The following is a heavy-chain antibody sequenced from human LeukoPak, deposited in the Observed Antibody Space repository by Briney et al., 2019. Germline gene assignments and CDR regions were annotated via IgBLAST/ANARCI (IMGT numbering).Heavy chain of an antibody. CDR1: GYTFTSYG. CDR2: IIPIFGTA. CDR3: AVDLKLLWFGELDY. D-gene: IGHD3-10*01. J-gene: IGHJ4*02. Sequence: ASVKVSCKASGYTFTSYGISWVRQAPGQGLEWMGGIIPIFGTANYAQKFQGRVTITADESTSTAYMELSSLRSEDTAVYYCAVDLKLLWFGELDYWGQGTLVTVSS. V-gene: IGHV1-69*13.